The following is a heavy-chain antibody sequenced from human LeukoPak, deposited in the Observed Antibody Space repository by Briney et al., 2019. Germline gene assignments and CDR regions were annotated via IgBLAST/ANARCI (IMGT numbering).Heavy chain of an antibody. CDR2: ISYNGGST. J-gene: IGHJ4*02. Sequence: PGGSLRLSCSASGFTFSSYAMHWVRQAPGKGLEYVSVISYNGGSTYYADSVKGRFTISRDDAKNSLYLQMNSLRDEDTAVYYCVRDRYYSFDYWGQGTVVTVSS. V-gene: IGHV3-64*04. D-gene: IGHD1-26*01. CDR3: VRDRYYSFDY. CDR1: GFTFSSYA.